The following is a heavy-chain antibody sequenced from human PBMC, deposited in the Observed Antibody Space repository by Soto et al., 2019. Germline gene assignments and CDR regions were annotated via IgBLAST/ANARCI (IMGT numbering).Heavy chain of an antibody. Sequence: GGPLRLPCAASGFPFSSYAMHWVRQAPGKGLEWGAVISYDGTNKYFSNPVNSRFTRSRDNSKKTLYLQMNSLRDEDTAVYYCAREGNKSGSYYTNLIWGWFDPWGQGTLVTV. J-gene: IGHJ5*02. CDR1: GFPFSSYA. CDR2: ISYDGTNK. D-gene: IGHD3-10*01. V-gene: IGHV3-30-3*01. CDR3: AREGNKSGSYYTNLIWGWFDP.